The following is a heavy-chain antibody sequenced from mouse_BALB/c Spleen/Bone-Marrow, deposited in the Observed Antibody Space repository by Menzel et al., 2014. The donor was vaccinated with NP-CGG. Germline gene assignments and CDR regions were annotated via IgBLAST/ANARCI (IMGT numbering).Heavy chain of an antibody. Sequence: EVKLMESGAELVKPGASVKLSCTASGFNIKDTYMHWVKQRPEQGLEWIGRIDPANGNTKYDPKFQGKATITADTSSNTGYLQLSSLTSEETAVYFCASYVYGYFFDYWGQGATLTVSS. CDR1: GFNIKDTY. J-gene: IGHJ2*01. D-gene: IGHD2-2*01. CDR2: IDPANGNT. V-gene: IGHV14-3*02. CDR3: ASYVYGYFFDY.